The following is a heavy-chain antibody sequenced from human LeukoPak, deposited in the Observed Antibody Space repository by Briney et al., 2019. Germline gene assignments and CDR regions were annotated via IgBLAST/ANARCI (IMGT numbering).Heavy chain of an antibody. V-gene: IGHV4-59*01. CDR2: IYYSGST. CDR3: ARGYSSSWPDY. Sequence: SETLSLTCTVSGGSISSYYWSWIRQPPGKGLEWIGYIYYSGSTNYNPSLKSRVTISVDTSKNQFSLKLSSVTAADTAVYYCARGYSSSWPDYWGQGTLVTVSS. D-gene: IGHD6-13*01. CDR1: GGSISSYY. J-gene: IGHJ4*02.